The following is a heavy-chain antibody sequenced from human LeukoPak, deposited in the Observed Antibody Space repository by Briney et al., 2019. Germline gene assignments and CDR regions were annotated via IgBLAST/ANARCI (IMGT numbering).Heavy chain of an antibody. CDR2: FDPEDGET. Sequence: ASVKVSCKVSGYTLTELSMHWVRQAPGKGREWMGGFDPEDGETIYAQKFQGRVTITTDESTSTAYMELSSLRSEDTAVYYCARAAAGLDYWGQGTLVTVSS. D-gene: IGHD6-13*01. J-gene: IGHJ4*02. CDR1: GYTLTELS. V-gene: IGHV1-24*01. CDR3: ARAAAGLDY.